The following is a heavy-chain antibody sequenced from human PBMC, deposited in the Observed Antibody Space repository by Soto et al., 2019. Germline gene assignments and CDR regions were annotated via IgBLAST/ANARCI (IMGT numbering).Heavy chain of an antibody. J-gene: IGHJ6*02. V-gene: IGHV1-69*01. Sequence: QVQLELSGAEVKKPGSSVKVSCKASGGTFSGYAMSWVRQAPGQGLEWMGGIVPRFNTPNYTQKFQGRVTITADESTTTAYMELSSLRSEDTAVYYCARARIAAAGTGYYYSVMDVWGQGTTVTVSS. CDR1: GGTFSGYA. CDR3: ARARIAAAGTGYYYSVMDV. D-gene: IGHD6-13*01. CDR2: IVPRFNTP.